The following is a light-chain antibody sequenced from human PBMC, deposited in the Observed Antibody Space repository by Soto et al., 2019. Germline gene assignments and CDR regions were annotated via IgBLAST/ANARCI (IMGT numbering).Light chain of an antibody. Sequence: DIVMTQSPDSLAVSLGERATINCKSSQSVLYSSNNKNYLAWYQQTAGQPPKLLIYWASTRQSGVPDRFSGSGSETDFTLTISSLQAEDVAIYYCQQYYNPPLTFGGGTKVEIK. J-gene: IGKJ4*01. CDR3: QQYYNPPLT. CDR1: QSVLYSSNNKNY. CDR2: WAS. V-gene: IGKV4-1*01.